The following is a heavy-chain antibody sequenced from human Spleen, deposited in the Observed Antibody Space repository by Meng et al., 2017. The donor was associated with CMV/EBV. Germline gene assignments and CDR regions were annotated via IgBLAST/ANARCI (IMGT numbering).Heavy chain of an antibody. Sequence: GESLKISCAASGLTLNNFWMHWVRQAPGKGLEWVAFIRYDGSNKYYADSVKGRFTISRDNSKNTLYLQMNSLRAEDTAVYYCAKDRYDYVWGRGGMDVWGQGTTVTVSS. D-gene: IGHD3-16*01. CDR2: IRYDGSNK. CDR3: AKDRYDYVWGRGGMDV. J-gene: IGHJ6*02. CDR1: GLTLNNFW. V-gene: IGHV3-30*02.